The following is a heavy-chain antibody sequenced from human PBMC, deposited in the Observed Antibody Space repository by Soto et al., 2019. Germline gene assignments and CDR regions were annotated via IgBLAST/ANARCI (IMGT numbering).Heavy chain of an antibody. CDR1: GGSISSGGYY. CDR3: AGYSSGYPKAYYYYYGMDV. D-gene: IGHD5-18*01. Sequence: SETLSLTCTVSGGSISSGGYYWSWIRQHPGKGLEWIGYIYYSGSTYYNPSLKSRVTISVDTSKNQFSLKLSSVTAADTAVYYCAGYSSGYPKAYYYYYGMDVWGQGTTVTVSS. J-gene: IGHJ6*02. CDR2: IYYSGST. V-gene: IGHV4-31*03.